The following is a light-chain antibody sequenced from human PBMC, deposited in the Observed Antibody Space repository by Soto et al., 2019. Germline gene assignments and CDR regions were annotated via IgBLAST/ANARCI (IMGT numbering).Light chain of an antibody. CDR2: DVI. V-gene: IGLV2-14*01. CDR3: SSLTNSSTGV. J-gene: IGLJ2*01. CDR1: SSDVGGYNY. Sequence: QSVLTQPASVSGSPGQSITISCTGTSSDVGGYNYVSWYQQHPGKAPKLMIYDVINRPSGVSNRFSGPKSGNTASLTISGRQAEDEGDYYCSSLTNSSTGVFGGGTEPTV.